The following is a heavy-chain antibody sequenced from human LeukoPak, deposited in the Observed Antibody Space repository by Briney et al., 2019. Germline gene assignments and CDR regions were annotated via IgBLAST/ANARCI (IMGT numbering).Heavy chain of an antibody. Sequence: PGGSLRLSCAASGFTFSSYSMNWVRQAPGKGLEWVSYISSSSSTIYYADSVKGRFTISRDNAKNSLYLQMNSLRAEDTAVYYCARYGAGAPGYSSSLRIDYWGQGTLVTVSS. CDR1: GFTFSSYS. CDR2: ISSSSSTI. V-gene: IGHV3-48*04. D-gene: IGHD6-13*01. CDR3: ARYGAGAPGYSSSLRIDY. J-gene: IGHJ4*02.